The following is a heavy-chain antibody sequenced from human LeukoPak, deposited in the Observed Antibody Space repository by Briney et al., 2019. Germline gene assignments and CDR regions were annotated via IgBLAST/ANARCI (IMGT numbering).Heavy chain of an antibody. V-gene: IGHV1-69*06. CDR2: IIPIFGTA. CDR3: ARVFGYCSGGSCRNHPYALSHDAFDI. CDR1: GYTFTSYG. J-gene: IGHJ3*02. D-gene: IGHD2-15*01. Sequence: ASVKVSCKASGYTFTSYGISWVRQAPGQGLEWMGGIIPIFGTANYAQKFQGRVTITADKSTSTAYMELSSLRSEDTAVYYCARVFGYCSGGSCRNHPYALSHDAFDIWGQGTMVTVSS.